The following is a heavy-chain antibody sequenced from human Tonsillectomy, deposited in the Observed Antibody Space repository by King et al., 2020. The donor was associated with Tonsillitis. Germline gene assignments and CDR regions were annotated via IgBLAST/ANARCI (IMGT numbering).Heavy chain of an antibody. D-gene: IGHD2-2*01. V-gene: IGHV4-61*02. CDR3: AREEIVVVTAAIYYYYYMDV. Sequence: VQLQESGPGLVKPSQTLSLTCTVSGGSISSGSYYWSWIRQPAGKGLEWIGRIYTSGSTNYNPSLKSRVTMSVDTSKNQFSLKLSSVTAADTAVYYCAREEIVVVTAAIYYYYYMDVWGKGTTVTVSS. CDR1: GGSISSGSYY. J-gene: IGHJ6*03. CDR2: IYTSGST.